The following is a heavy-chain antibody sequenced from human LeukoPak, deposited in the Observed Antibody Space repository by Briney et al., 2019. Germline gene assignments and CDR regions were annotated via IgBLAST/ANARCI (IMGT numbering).Heavy chain of an antibody. CDR2: IYYSGST. V-gene: IGHV4-39*07. Sequence: SETLSLTCTVSGGSISSSSYYWGWIRQPPGKGLEWIGSIYYSGSTYYNPSLKSRVTISVDTSKNQFSLKLSSVTAADTAVYYCARECYYDSSGPPDWGQGTLVTVSS. CDR1: GGSISSSSYY. CDR3: ARECYYDSSGPPD. D-gene: IGHD3-22*01. J-gene: IGHJ4*02.